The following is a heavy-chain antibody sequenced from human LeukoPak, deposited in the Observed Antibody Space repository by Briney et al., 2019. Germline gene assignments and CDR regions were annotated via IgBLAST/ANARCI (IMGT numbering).Heavy chain of an antibody. CDR2: INHSGST. CDR1: GGSFSGYY. Sequence: PSETLSLTCAVYGGSFSGYYWSWIRQPPGKGLEWIGEINHSGSTNYNPSLKSRVTISVDTSKNQFSLKLSSVTAADTAVYYCARGTDDWGQGTLVTVSS. CDR3: ARGTDD. V-gene: IGHV4-34*01. J-gene: IGHJ4*02.